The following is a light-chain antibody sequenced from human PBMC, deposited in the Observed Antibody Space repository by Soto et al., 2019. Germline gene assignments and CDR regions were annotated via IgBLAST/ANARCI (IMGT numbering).Light chain of an antibody. V-gene: IGKV1-5*03. Sequence: DIQMTQSPSTLSASVGDSVTISCRASQNINTWLAWYHQKPGKAPKLLIYKASTLKSGVQSRFSGSGSGTEFTLTISSLQPDDFATYYCKQYNSYSVTFGQGTKVDIK. CDR1: QNINTW. J-gene: IGKJ1*01. CDR2: KAS. CDR3: KQYNSYSVT.